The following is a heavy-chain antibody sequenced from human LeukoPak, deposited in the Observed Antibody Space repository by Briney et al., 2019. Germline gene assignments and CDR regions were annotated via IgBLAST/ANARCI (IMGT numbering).Heavy chain of an antibody. J-gene: IGHJ3*02. CDR1: GGSISSGSYY. V-gene: IGHV4-61*02. D-gene: IGHD4-23*01. CDR2: IYTSGST. Sequence: SETLSLTCTVSGGSISSGSYYWSWIRQPAGKGLEWIGRIYTSGSTNYNPSLKSRVTISVDTSKNQFSLKLSSVTAADTAVYYCAAYYGGNSYAFDIWGQGTMVTVSS. CDR3: AAYYGGNSYAFDI.